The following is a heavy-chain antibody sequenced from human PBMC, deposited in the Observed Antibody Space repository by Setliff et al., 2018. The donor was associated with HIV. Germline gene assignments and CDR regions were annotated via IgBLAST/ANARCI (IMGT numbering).Heavy chain of an antibody. D-gene: IGHD2-8*02. CDR3: ARVGSYWSTFDY. CDR1: GYTLTTYG. Sequence: SVKVSCKASGYTLTTYGISWVRQAPGQGPEWMGWINTETGNPMYAQGFRGRLVFSLDTSVNTAYLQINSLKAEDTAMYYCARVGSYWSTFDYWGQGALVTV. V-gene: IGHV7-4-1*02. J-gene: IGHJ4*02. CDR2: INTETGNP.